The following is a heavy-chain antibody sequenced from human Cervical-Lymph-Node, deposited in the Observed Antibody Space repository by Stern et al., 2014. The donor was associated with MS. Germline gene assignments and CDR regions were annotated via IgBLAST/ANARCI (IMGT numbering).Heavy chain of an antibody. CDR3: ARDLLGSENAFDI. CDR1: GYTFTRYG. Sequence: VQLVESGAEVKKPGASVRVSCKGSGYTFTRYGISWVRQAPGQGLEWMGWISAYNGNINYAQKLQSRVTMTTNTSTSTAYMELRSLRSDDTAVYYCARDLLGSENAFDIWGQGTMVTVSS. J-gene: IGHJ3*02. CDR2: ISAYNGNI. D-gene: IGHD2-15*01. V-gene: IGHV1-18*01.